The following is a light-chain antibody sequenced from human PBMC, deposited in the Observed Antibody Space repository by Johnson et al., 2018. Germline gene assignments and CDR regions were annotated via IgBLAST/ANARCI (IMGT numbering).Light chain of an antibody. V-gene: IGLV1-51*02. Sequence: QSVLTQPPSVSAAPGQKVTISCSGSSSNIGNNYVSWYKQLPGTAPKLLIYENNKRPSGIPDRFSGSKSGTSATLGITGLQTGDEADYYCGTLDSSLSAGNVFGTGTKVTVL. CDR3: GTLDSSLSAGNV. J-gene: IGLJ1*01. CDR1: SSNIGNNY. CDR2: ENN.